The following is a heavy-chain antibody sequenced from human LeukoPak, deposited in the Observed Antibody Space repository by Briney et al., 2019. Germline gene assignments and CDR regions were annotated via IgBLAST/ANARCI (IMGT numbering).Heavy chain of an antibody. D-gene: IGHD5-18*01. Sequence: SVKVSCKASGYTFTKYAISWVRQAPGQGLEWMGGIIPIFGTANYAQKFQGRVTITADESTSTAYMELSSLRSEDTAVYYCARMVQLWLAQYYYGMDVWGQGTTVTVSS. CDR3: ARMVQLWLAQYYYGMDV. CDR1: GYTFTKYA. V-gene: IGHV1-69*13. CDR2: IIPIFGTA. J-gene: IGHJ6*02.